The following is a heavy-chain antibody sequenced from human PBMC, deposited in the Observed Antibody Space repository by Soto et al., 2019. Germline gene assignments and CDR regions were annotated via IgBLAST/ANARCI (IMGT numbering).Heavy chain of an antibody. V-gene: IGHV4-38-2*02. J-gene: IGHJ5*02. Sequence: PSETLSLTCAVSGYSISSGYYWGWIRQPPGKGLEWIGSIYHSGSTYYNPSLKSRVTISVDTSKNQFSLKLSSVTAADTAVYYCARDLYLSVVVTDWFDPWGQGTLVTVSS. D-gene: IGHD2-21*02. CDR2: IYHSGST. CDR1: GYSISSGYY. CDR3: ARDLYLSVVVTDWFDP.